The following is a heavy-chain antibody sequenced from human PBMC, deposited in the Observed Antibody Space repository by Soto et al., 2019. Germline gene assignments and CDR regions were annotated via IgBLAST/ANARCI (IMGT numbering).Heavy chain of an antibody. CDR3: ARDPPGSGWAFDY. V-gene: IGHV3-33*01. J-gene: IGHJ4*02. CDR1: GFTFSTHA. CDR2: IWSDGSNT. D-gene: IGHD6-19*01. Sequence: PGGSLRLSCAAAGFTFSTHAMHWVRQAPGKGLEWVAFIWSDGSNTYYADSVKGRATISRDNSKRTVDLQMNSLRAEDTAVYYCARDPPGSGWAFDYWGQGTLVTVSS.